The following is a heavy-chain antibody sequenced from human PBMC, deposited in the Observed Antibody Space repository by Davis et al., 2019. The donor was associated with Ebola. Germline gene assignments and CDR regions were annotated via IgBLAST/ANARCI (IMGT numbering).Heavy chain of an antibody. V-gene: IGHV1-18*01. D-gene: IGHD3-22*01. Sequence: ASVQVSCKASGYTLTSYAISWVRQAPGQGLEWMGWISAYHGNTNYAQKLQGRVTMTTDTSTSTAYMELRSLRSDDTAVYYCARDRYYDSSGYGNWGQGTLVTVSS. CDR2: ISAYHGNT. CDR1: GYTLTSYA. CDR3: ARDRYYDSSGYGN. J-gene: IGHJ4*02.